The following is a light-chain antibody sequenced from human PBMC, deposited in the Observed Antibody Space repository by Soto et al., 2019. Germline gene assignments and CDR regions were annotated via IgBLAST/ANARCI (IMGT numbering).Light chain of an antibody. CDR2: DAS. CDR3: QQRSIWIT. CDR1: QSISSS. J-gene: IGKJ5*01. V-gene: IGKV3-11*01. Sequence: EIVLKQSPASLSLYPGERATLPCRASQSISSSLAWYQQKPGQAPRLLIYDASNRATDIPGRFTGSGFGTDFTLTISSLEPQDFAVYYCQQRSIWITFGQGTRLEIK.